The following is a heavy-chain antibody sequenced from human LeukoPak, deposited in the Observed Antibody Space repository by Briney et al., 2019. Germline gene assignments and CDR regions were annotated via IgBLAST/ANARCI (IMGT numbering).Heavy chain of an antibody. Sequence: PGGSLRLSCAASGFTFSSYAMHWVRQAPGKGLEWVSAISGSGGSTYYADSVKGRFTISRDNSKNTLYLQMNSLRAEDTAVYYCAKAEYYDFWSGYYAFDYWGQGTLVTVSS. J-gene: IGHJ4*02. V-gene: IGHV3-23*01. D-gene: IGHD3-3*01. CDR2: ISGSGGST. CDR3: AKAEYYDFWSGYYAFDY. CDR1: GFTFSSYA.